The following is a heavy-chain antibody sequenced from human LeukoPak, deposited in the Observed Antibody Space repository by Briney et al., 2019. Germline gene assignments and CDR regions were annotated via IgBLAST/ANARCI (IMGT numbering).Heavy chain of an antibody. Sequence: PSQTLSLTCTVSGGSMSSGIYYWTWIRQPAGKGLEWIGRFYTSGNIIYNPSLKSRVTISVDTSKNQLSLKLSSVTAADTAVYYCARGDCGSTGCSFDSWGQGTLVTVSS. CDR3: ARGDCGSTGCSFDS. D-gene: IGHD2-2*01. J-gene: IGHJ4*02. V-gene: IGHV4-61*02. CDR2: FYTSGNI. CDR1: GGSMSSGIYY.